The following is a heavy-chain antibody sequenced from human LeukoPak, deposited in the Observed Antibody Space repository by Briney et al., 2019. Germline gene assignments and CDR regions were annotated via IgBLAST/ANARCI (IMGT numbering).Heavy chain of an antibody. CDR3: AGARQYSYGYLAY. D-gene: IGHD5-18*01. CDR2: INHSGST. CDR1: GGSFSGYY. J-gene: IGHJ4*02. V-gene: IGHV4-34*01. Sequence: SETLSLTCAVYGGSFSGYYWSWIRQPPGKGLEWIGEINHSGSTNYNPSLKSRVTISVDTSKNQFSLKLSSVTAADTAVYYCAGARQYSYGYLAYWGQGTLVTVSS.